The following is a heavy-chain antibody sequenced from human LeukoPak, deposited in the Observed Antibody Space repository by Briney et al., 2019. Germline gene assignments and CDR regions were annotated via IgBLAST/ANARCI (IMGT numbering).Heavy chain of an antibody. CDR1: EFTFSSYW. Sequence: GGSLRLSCAASEFTFSSYWMSWVRQAPGKGLEWVSSVTGNGDNTFHADSVKGRFTISRDNSKNMLYLQINSLRAEDTAVYYCARDRNFFEALHRSYWGQGTLVTVSS. V-gene: IGHV3-23*01. CDR3: ARDRNFFEALHRSY. CDR2: VTGNGDNT. D-gene: IGHD1-14*01. J-gene: IGHJ4*02.